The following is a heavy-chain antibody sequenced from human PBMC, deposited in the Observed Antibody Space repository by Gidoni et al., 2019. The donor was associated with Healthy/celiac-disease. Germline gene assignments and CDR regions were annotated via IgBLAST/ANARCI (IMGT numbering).Heavy chain of an antibody. Sequence: EVQLVESGGGLVQPGGSLRLSCAASGFTFSSYSMNWVRQAPGKGLEWVSYISSSSSTIYYADSVKGRFTISRDNAKNSLYLQMNSLRAEDTAVYYCARPAAGTLPYYFDYWGQGTLVTVSS. J-gene: IGHJ4*02. CDR3: ARPAAGTLPYYFDY. D-gene: IGHD6-13*01. V-gene: IGHV3-48*01. CDR2: ISSSSSTI. CDR1: GFTFSSYS.